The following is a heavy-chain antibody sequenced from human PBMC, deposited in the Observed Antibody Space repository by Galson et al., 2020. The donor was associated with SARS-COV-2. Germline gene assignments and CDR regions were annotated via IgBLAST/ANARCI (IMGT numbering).Heavy chain of an antibody. D-gene: IGHD3-3*01. CDR3: ARVGATIFGRSIDF. Sequence: SETLSLTCAVSGYSISNGYYWGWIRQPPGLGLEWIGSFYKSGNTYYNPSVNSRVTISVDMPKNEFSLNLRSVTASDTAVYYCARVGATIFGRSIDFWGPGSLVTVSS. J-gene: IGHJ4*02. CDR2: FYKSGNT. CDR1: GYSISNGYY. V-gene: IGHV4-38-2*01.